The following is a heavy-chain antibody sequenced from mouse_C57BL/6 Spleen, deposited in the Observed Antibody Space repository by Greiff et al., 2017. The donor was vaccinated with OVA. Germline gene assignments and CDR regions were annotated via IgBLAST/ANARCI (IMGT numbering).Heavy chain of an antibody. CDR1: GFTFSSYG. J-gene: IGHJ1*03. CDR3: ARQRVLGYWYFDV. V-gene: IGHV5-6*01. CDR2: ISSGGSYT. Sequence: EVKLVESGGDLVKPGGSLNLSCAASGFTFSSYGMPWVRQTPDKRLEWVATISSGGSYTYYPDSVKGRFTISRDNAKNTLYLQMSSLKSEDTAMYYCARQRVLGYWYFDVWGTGTTVTVSS. D-gene: IGHD4-1*01.